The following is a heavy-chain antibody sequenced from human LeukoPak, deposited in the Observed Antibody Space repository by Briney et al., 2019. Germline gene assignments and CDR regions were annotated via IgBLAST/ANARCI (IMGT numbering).Heavy chain of an antibody. Sequence: PSETLSLTCTVSGGSISSSSYYWGWIRQPPGKGLEWIGSIYYSGSTYYNPSLKSRVTISVDTSKNQFSLKLSSVTAADTAVYYCARVAESFYYYGSPNHHYFDYWGQGTLVTVSS. V-gene: IGHV4-39*01. J-gene: IGHJ4*02. CDR1: GGSISSSSYY. D-gene: IGHD3-10*01. CDR3: ARVAESFYYYGSPNHHYFDY. CDR2: IYYSGST.